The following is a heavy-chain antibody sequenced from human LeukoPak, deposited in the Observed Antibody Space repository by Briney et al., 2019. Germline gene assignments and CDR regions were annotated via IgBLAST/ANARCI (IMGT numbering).Heavy chain of an antibody. CDR1: GGTSGSHPINSYP. CDR3: ARDSGPGTFDI. J-gene: IGHJ3*02. D-gene: IGHD3-10*01. CDR2: VNPDSGGT. Sequence: ASVKVSCKPSGGTSGSHPINSYPISWVRQAPGQGLEWMGWVNPDSGGTTYAQKFQDRVTMTRDTSITTAFMELSRLRSDDTAVYYCARDSGPGTFDIWGQGTMVTVSS. V-gene: IGHV1-2*02.